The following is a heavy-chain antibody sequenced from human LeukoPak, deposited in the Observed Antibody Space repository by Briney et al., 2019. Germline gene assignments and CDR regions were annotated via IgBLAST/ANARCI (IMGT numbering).Heavy chain of an antibody. D-gene: IGHD1-26*01. CDR3: TAGVGTTDHDY. CDR2: IKSKTDGGTT. J-gene: IGHJ4*02. CDR1: GFTFSNAW. V-gene: IGHV3-15*01. Sequence: TGGSLRLSCAASGFTFSNAWMSWVRQAPGKGLEWVGRIKSKTDGGTTGYAAPVKGRFTISRDDSKNTLYLQMNSLKTEDTAVYYCTAGVGTTDHDYWGQGTLVTVS.